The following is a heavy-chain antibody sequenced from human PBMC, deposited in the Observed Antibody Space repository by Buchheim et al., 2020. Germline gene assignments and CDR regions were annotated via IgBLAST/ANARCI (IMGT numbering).Heavy chain of an antibody. V-gene: IGHV4-34*01. CDR1: GGSFSGYY. Sequence: QVQLQQWGAGLLKPSETLSLTCAVYGGSFSGYYWSWIRQPPGKGLEWIGEINHSGSTNYNPSLKSRVTISVDTSKNKFSLKLSSVTAADTAVYYCARGLGFWSGYYTGGHWFDPWGQGTL. J-gene: IGHJ5*02. CDR3: ARGLGFWSGYYTGGHWFDP. D-gene: IGHD3-3*01. CDR2: INHSGST.